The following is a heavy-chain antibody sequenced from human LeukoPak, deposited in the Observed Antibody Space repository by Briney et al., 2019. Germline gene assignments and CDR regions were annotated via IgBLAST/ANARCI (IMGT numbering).Heavy chain of an antibody. V-gene: IGHV3-7*01. CDR3: ARDMTGYCTSSSCFGGLCDY. J-gene: IGHJ4*03. Sequence: GGSLRLSCAASGFTFSSYWMSWVRQAPGKGLEWVANIKQDGSEKSYVDSVKGRFAISGDNAKNSLYLQMNSLRAEDTAVYFCARDMTGYCTSSSCFGGLCDYWGQGTTVTVSS. CDR2: IKQDGSEK. D-gene: IGHD2-2*01. CDR1: GFTFSSYW.